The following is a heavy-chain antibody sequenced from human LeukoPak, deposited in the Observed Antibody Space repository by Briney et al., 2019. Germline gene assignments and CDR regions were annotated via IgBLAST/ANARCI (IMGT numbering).Heavy chain of an antibody. CDR2: IKQDGSEK. CDR1: GFTFSYYW. CDR3: ARDLYYDLWSGYMDV. D-gene: IGHD3-3*01. V-gene: IGHV3-7*01. Sequence: PGGSLRLSCAASGFTFSYYWMSWVRQAPGKGLEWVANIKQDGSEKYYVDSVKGRFTISRDNGKNSLDLQMNSLRAEDTAVYYCARDLYYDLWSGYMDVWGKGTTVTVSS. J-gene: IGHJ6*03.